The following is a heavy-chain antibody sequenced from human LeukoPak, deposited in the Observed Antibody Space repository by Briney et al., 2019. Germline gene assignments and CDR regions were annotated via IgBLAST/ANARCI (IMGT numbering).Heavy chain of an antibody. D-gene: IGHD5-12*01. CDR3: ARGSGYVSAYFDY. CDR2: IKQDGSEK. CDR1: GFTFSSYG. Sequence: GGSLRLSCAASGFTFSSYGMHWVRQAPGKGLEWVANIKQDGSEKYYVDSVKGRFTISRDNAKNSLYLQMNSLRAEDTAVYYCARGSGYVSAYFDYWGQGTLVTVSS. V-gene: IGHV3-7*01. J-gene: IGHJ4*02.